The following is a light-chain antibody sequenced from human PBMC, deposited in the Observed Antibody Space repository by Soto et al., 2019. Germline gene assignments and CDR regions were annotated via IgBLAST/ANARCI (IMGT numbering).Light chain of an antibody. J-gene: IGKJ1*01. V-gene: IGKV1-5*01. Sequence: DIQVTQSPPTLSASVGDRVTITCRASQSISSWLAWYQQKAGKAPKLLIYDASSLESGVPSRFSGSGSGTEFTLTISSLQPDDFATYFCQQYRIYWTFGQGTKVEIK. CDR3: QQYRIYWT. CDR1: QSISSW. CDR2: DAS.